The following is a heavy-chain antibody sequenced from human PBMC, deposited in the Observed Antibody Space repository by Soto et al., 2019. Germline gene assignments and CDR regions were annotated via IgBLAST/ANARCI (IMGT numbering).Heavy chain of an antibody. J-gene: IGHJ3*01. CDR1: GYRFTSDA. D-gene: IGHD3-3*01. CDR3: AGEKYLETRAAFDV. V-gene: IGHV1-18*04. CDR2: VSPHNDNR. Sequence: QVQLVQSGAALKRPGASVRLSCKASGYRFTSDAIVWVRQAPGQGLEWMGWVSPHNDNRNYAQKFRDRVTMTTDTSTSTAHMELRSLRSDDTAVYYCAGEKYLETRAAFDVWGQGTMVTVS.